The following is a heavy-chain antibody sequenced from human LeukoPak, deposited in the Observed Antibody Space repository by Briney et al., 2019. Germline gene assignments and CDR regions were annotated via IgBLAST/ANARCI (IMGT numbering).Heavy chain of an antibody. V-gene: IGHV1-2*02. J-gene: IGHJ4*02. Sequence: ASVKVSCKASGYTFTGYYMHWVRQAPGQGLEWMGWINPNSGGTNYAQKFQGRVTMTRDTSISTAYIELSRLRSDDTAVYYCARVEVLRYFALDYWGQGTLVTVSS. CDR1: GYTFTGYY. D-gene: IGHD3-9*01. CDR2: INPNSGGT. CDR3: ARVEVLRYFALDY.